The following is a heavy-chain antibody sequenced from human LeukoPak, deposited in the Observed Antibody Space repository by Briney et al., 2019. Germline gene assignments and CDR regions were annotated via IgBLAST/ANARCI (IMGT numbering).Heavy chain of an antibody. D-gene: IGHD2-15*01. V-gene: IGHV4-59*01. CDR2: IYYNGST. J-gene: IGHJ4*02. Sequence: PSETLSLTCTVSGDSINYYDWSWIRQPPGKGLEWIWYIYYNGSTNYNPSLMNRVSISVDTSKNQFSLKVSSVTAADTAVYYCARKGGHFDYWGQGTLVTVSS. CDR1: GDSINYYD. CDR3: ARKGGHFDY.